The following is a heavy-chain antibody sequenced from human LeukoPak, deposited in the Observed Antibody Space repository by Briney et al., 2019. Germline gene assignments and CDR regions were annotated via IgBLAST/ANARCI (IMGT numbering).Heavy chain of an antibody. Sequence: GGSLRLSCAVSGFSYSSYAMSWVRQAPGKGLEGVSTISGSGDTYYVDSVKGRFTISRDNSKNTLYLQMNGLRAEDTAVYYCAKEGGYNYGYLDSWGQGTLVTVSS. CDR2: ISGSGDT. CDR1: GFSYSSYA. V-gene: IGHV3-23*01. D-gene: IGHD5-18*01. J-gene: IGHJ4*02. CDR3: AKEGGYNYGYLDS.